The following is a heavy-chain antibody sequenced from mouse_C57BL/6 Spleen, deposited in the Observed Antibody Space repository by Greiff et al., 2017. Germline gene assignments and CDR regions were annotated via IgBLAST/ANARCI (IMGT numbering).Heavy chain of an antibody. V-gene: IGHV1-5*01. J-gene: IGHJ4*01. Sequence: EVQLQQSGTVLARPGASVKMSCKTSGYTFTSYWMHWVKQRPGQGLEWIGAIYPGNSDTSYNQKFKGKAKLTAVTSASTAYMELSSLTNEDSAVYYCTRERYYYGSSLYYAMDYWGQGTSVTVSS. CDR3: TRERYYYGSSLYYAMDY. D-gene: IGHD1-1*01. CDR2: IYPGNSDT. CDR1: GYTFTSYW.